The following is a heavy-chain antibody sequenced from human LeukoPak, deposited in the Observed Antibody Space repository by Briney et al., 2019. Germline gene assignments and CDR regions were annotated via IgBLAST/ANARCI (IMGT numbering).Heavy chain of an antibody. Sequence: GGSLRLSCAASGLTFSSYSMNWVRQAPGKGLEWVSYISSSSSTIYYADSVKGRFTISRDNAKNSLYLQMNSLRAEDTAVYYCARDQRGPYYYYGMDVWGQGTTVTVSS. V-gene: IGHV3-48*01. CDR3: ARDQRGPYYYYGMDV. CDR2: ISSSSSTI. CDR1: GLTFSSYS. D-gene: IGHD3/OR15-3a*01. J-gene: IGHJ6*02.